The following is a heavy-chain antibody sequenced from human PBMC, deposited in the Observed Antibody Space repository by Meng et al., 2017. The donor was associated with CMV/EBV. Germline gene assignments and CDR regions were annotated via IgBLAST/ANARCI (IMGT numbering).Heavy chain of an antibody. CDR1: GGSVSSGSYY. Sequence: GPLRLSCTVSGGSVSSGSYYWSWIRQPPGKGLEWIGYIYYSGSTNYNPSLKGRVTISVDTSKNQFSLKLSSVTAADTAVYYCARDQGYCSSTSCLEGAFDIWGQGTMVTVSS. CDR3: ARDQGYCSSTSCLEGAFDI. CDR2: IYYSGST. J-gene: IGHJ3*02. V-gene: IGHV4-61*01. D-gene: IGHD2-2*01.